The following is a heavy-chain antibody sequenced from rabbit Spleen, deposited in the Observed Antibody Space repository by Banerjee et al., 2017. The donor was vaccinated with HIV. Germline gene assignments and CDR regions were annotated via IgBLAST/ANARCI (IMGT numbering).Heavy chain of an antibody. V-gene: IGHV1S45*01. CDR1: GIDFSSYYY. D-gene: IGHD4-1*01. Sequence: QQQLEESGGGLVKPGGTLTLTCKVSGIDFSSYYYMCWVRQAPGKGLELIACINASTGKPVYATWASGRFTISRTSSTTVTLRMTSLTAADRATYFCARDLAGVIGWNFGWWGPGTLVTVS. CDR3: ARDLAGVIGWNFGW. J-gene: IGHJ4*01. CDR2: INASTGKP.